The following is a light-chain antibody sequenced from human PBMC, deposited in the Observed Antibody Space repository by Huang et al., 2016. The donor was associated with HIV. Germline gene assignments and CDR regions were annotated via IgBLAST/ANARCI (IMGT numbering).Light chain of an antibody. CDR2: DAS. J-gene: IGKJ1*01. CDR3: HQHSSWPGT. Sequence: DIVLTQSPATLSLSPGERATLPCRAGQSVGSYVAWYQQTPGQAPRLLVYDASHRATGSPARFSGSGSGTYFTLTISSLEPEDFAVYYCHQHSSWPGTFGQGTRVEIK. CDR1: QSVGSY. V-gene: IGKV3-11*01.